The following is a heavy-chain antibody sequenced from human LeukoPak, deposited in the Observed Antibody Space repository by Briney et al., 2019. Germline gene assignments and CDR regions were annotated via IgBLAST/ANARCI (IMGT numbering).Heavy chain of an antibody. V-gene: IGHV4-59*01. CDR2: ISYSGST. Sequence: SETLSLTCTVSGASISSYYWSWFRQPPGKGLEWIGFISYSGSTNYNPSLKSRVTISVDTSKNQFSLKVTSLTAADTAVYYCARDKLGGFGAFDIWGQGTMVTAS. D-gene: IGHD3-16*01. CDR1: GASISSYY. J-gene: IGHJ3*02. CDR3: ARDKLGGFGAFDI.